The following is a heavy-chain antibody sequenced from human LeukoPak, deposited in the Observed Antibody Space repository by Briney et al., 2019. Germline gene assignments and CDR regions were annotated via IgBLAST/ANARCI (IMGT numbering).Heavy chain of an antibody. CDR3: AREVTMVRGVGAFDI. CDR2: ISSSSSYI. Sequence: GVSLRLSCAASGFTFSSYSMNWVRQAPGKGLEWVSSISSSSSYIYYADSVKGRFTISRDNAKNSLYLQMNSLRAEDTAVYYCAREVTMVRGVGAFDIWGQGTMVTVSS. CDR1: GFTFSSYS. D-gene: IGHD3-10*01. V-gene: IGHV3-21*01. J-gene: IGHJ3*02.